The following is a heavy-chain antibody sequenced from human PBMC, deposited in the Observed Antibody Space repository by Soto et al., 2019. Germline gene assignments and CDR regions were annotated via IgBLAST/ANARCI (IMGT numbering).Heavy chain of an antibody. J-gene: IGHJ3*02. Sequence: QVQLQESGPGLVKPSQTLSLTCTVSGGSISSGGYYWSWIRQHPGKGLEWIGYIYYSGRTYYNPSLKSRVTIAGDTSKNQFSLKLSSVTAADTAVYYCASPLGMSYDAFDIWGQGTMVTVSS. CDR2: IYYSGRT. CDR3: ASPLGMSYDAFDI. CDR1: GGSISSGGYY. V-gene: IGHV4-31*03.